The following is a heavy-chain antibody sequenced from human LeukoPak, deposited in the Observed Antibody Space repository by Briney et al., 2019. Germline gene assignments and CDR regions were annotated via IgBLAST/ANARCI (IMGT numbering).Heavy chain of an antibody. V-gene: IGHV4-59*01. CDR1: GGSISSYY. D-gene: IGHD6-13*01. CDR3: ARGFSYSSSWYKRGWWFDP. Sequence: SETLSLTCTVSGGSISSYYWSWIRQPPGKGLEWIGYIYYSGSTNYNPSLKSRVTISVDTSKNQFSLKLSSVTAADTAVYYCARGFSYSSSWYKRGWWFDPWGQGTLVTVSS. J-gene: IGHJ5*02. CDR2: IYYSGST.